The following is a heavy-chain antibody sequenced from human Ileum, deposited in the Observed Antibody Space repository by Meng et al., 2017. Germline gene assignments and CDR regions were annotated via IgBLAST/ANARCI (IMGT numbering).Heavy chain of an antibody. V-gene: IGHV6-1*01. CDR3: ARQTASWSHFDY. Sequence: SQTLSLTCDISADSVPSHSPTWSWIRQSPSRGLEWLGRTYYRSRWYNEYAISVKSRLNINPDTSKNQFSLHLDFVIPEDTAVYYCARQTASWSHFDYWGQGTLVTVSS. J-gene: IGHJ4*02. CDR1: ADSVPSHSPT. D-gene: IGHD2-21*02. CDR2: TYYRSRWYN.